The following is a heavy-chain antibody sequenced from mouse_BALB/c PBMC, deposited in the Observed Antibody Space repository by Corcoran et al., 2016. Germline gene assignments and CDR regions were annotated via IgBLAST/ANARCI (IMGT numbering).Heavy chain of an antibody. V-gene: IGHV1-4*01. Sequence: QVQLQQSGAELARPGASVKMSCKASGYTFTSYTMHWVKQRPGQGLEWIGYINPSSGYTNYNQKFKDKATLTADKSSSTAYMQLSSLTSEDSAVYYCASNYYGSSYFDYWGQGTTLTVSS. D-gene: IGHD1-1*01. CDR1: GYTFTSYT. CDR3: ASNYYGSSYFDY. CDR2: INPSSGYT. J-gene: IGHJ2*01.